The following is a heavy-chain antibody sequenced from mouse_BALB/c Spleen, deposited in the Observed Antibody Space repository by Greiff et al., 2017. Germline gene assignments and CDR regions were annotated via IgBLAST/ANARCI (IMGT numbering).Heavy chain of an antibody. CDR2: INPSNGGT. Sequence: QVQLQQSGAELVKPGASVKLSCKASGYTFTSYYMYWVKQRPGQGLEWIGEINPSNGGTNFNEKFKSKATLTVDKSSSTAYMQLSSLTSEDSAVYYCAGGTYYAMDYGGQGTSVTVSS. J-gene: IGHJ4*01. CDR3: AGGTYYAMDY. V-gene: IGHV1S81*02. CDR1: GYTFTSYY. D-gene: IGHD3-3*01.